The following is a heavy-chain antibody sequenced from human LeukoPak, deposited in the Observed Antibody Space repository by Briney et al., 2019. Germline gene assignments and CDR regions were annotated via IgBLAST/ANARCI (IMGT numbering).Heavy chain of an antibody. J-gene: IGHJ6*03. Sequence: SGTLSLSCAVYGGSFSGVYWSWIRQPPGRGLEWIGEINHSGSTNYNPSLKSRLTISVDTSKNQFSLKLSSVTAADAAVYYCAAGCSSTSCFWFYYTDVWAKGTTVTVSS. CDR2: INHSGST. V-gene: IGHV4-34*01. CDR1: GGSFSGVY. CDR3: AAGCSSTSCFWFYYTDV. D-gene: IGHD2-2*01.